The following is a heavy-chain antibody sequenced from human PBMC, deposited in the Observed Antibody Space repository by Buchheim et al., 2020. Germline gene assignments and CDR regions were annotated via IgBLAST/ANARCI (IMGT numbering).Heavy chain of an antibody. CDR2: ISYDGSNK. J-gene: IGHJ3*02. Sequence: QVQLVESGGGVVQPGRSLRLSCAASGFTFSSYGMHWVRQAPGKGLEWVAVISYDGSNKYYADSVKGRFTISRDNSKNTLYLQMNSLRAEDTAVYYCAKEDSEGSSGWYVGDAFDIWGQGT. V-gene: IGHV3-30*18. D-gene: IGHD6-19*01. CDR3: AKEDSEGSSGWYVGDAFDI. CDR1: GFTFSSYG.